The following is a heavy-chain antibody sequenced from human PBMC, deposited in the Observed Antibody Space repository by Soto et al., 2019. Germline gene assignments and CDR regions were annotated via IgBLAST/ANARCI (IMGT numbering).Heavy chain of an antibody. V-gene: IGHV4-59*01. J-gene: IGHJ4*01. Sequence: PSETLSLTCTVSGGSIIHYYWSWIRQPPGKRLEWIGFIFHSGNAKYNPSLKSRVTISIDASKSQFSLRLDSVTAADTAVYFCARAHAPTLPFDYWGLGTLVTVSS. CDR1: GGSIIHYY. D-gene: IGHD2-15*01. CDR2: IFHSGNA. CDR3: ARAHAPTLPFDY.